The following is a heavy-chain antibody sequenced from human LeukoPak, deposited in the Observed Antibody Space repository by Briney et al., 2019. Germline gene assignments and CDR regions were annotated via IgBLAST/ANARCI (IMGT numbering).Heavy chain of an antibody. CDR3: ARDEGNWFDP. J-gene: IGHJ5*02. V-gene: IGHV4-39*02. CDR2: IYYSGST. CDR1: GGSISSSSYY. Sequence: SETLSLTCTVSGGSISSSSYYWGWIRQPPGKGLEWIGSIYYSGSTYYNPSLKSRVTISVDTSKNQFSLKLSSVTAADTAVYYCARDEGNWFDPWGQGTLVTVSS.